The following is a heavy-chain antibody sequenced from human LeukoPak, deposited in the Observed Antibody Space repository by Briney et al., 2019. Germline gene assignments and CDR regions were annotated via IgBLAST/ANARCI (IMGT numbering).Heavy chain of an antibody. CDR1: GYTFSGYY. CDR2: IIPNSGGA. V-gene: IGHV1-2*02. J-gene: IGHJ6*02. CDR3: ASGYGLGVDV. Sequence: GASVKVSCKASGYTFSGYYMHWVRQAPGQGLEWMGWIIPNSGGANYAQKFRGRVTMTMDTSINTAYMELSSLRSDDTAVYYCASGYGLGVDVWGQGTTVTVSS. D-gene: IGHD2-2*03.